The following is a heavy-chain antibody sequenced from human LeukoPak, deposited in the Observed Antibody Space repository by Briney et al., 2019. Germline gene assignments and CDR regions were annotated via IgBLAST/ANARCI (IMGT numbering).Heavy chain of an antibody. V-gene: IGHV3-74*01. Sequence: PGGSLRLSCAASGFTFSSYGMHWVRQGPGKGLVWVSRINPDGSGTSHADSVKGRFTISRDNAKNTLYLQMNSLRAEDTAVYYCARDSGSGSYSGYWGLGTLVTVSS. D-gene: IGHD3-10*01. J-gene: IGHJ4*02. CDR1: GFTFSSYG. CDR2: INPDGSGT. CDR3: ARDSGSGSYSGY.